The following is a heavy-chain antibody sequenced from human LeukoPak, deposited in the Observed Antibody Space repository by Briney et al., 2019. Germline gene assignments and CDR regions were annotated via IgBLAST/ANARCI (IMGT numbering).Heavy chain of an antibody. CDR2: ISAYNGNT. CDR3: ARGVPNYSGSYCFDY. J-gene: IGHJ4*02. CDR1: GYTFTSYG. V-gene: IGHV1-18*01. D-gene: IGHD1-26*01. Sequence: ASVKVSCKASGYTFTSYGISWVRQAPGQGLEWMGWISAYNGNTNYAQKLQGRVTITADKSTSTAYMELSSLRSEDTAVYYCARGVPNYSGSYCFDYWGQGTLVTVSS.